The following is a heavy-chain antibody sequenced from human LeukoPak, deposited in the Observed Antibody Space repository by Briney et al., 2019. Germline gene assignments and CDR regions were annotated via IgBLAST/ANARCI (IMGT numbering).Heavy chain of an antibody. J-gene: IGHJ4*02. CDR2: ITQDGSEK. Sequence: GGSLRLSCAASGFTFSSYWMSWVRQAPGKALEWVANITQDGSEKYYVHSVKGPFTISRDNAKNSLYLQMNSLRAEDTAVYYCARGGGGGPSGSREGYGSQGTLVTVSS. CDR1: GFTFSSYW. CDR3: ARGGGGGPSGSREGY. D-gene: IGHD1-26*01. V-gene: IGHV3-7*01.